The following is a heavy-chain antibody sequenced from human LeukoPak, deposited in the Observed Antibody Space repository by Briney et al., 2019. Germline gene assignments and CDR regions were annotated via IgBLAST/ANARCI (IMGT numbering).Heavy chain of an antibody. Sequence: KASETLSLTCTVSGGSISSGGYYWSWIRQHPKRGLEWIGHISYRGSTYYNPSLKSRVIISVDTSKNQFSLKLNSVTAADTAVYYCARLGLIYDILTGYYAYNWFDPWGQGTLVTVPS. CDR1: GGSISSGGYY. V-gene: IGHV4-31*03. CDR2: ISYRGST. D-gene: IGHD3-9*01. CDR3: ARLGLIYDILTGYYAYNWFDP. J-gene: IGHJ5*02.